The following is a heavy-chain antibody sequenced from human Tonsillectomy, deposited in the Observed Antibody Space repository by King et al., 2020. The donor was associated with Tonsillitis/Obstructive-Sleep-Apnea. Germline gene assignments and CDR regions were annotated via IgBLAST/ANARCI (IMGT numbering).Heavy chain of an antibody. CDR3: ASHFSYYYYYYMDV. CDR1: GFTVSSNY. J-gene: IGHJ6*03. CDR2: IYSGGRT. V-gene: IGHV3-53*04. Sequence: VQLVESGGGLVQPGGSLRLSCAASGFTVSSNYMTWVRQAPGKGLEWVSVIYSGGRTYYADSVKGRFTTSRHNSKNTLYLQMNSLRAEDTAVYYCASHFSYYYYYYMDVWGKGTTVTVSS.